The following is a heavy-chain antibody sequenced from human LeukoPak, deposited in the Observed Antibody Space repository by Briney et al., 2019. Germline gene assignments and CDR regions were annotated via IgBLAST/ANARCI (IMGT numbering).Heavy chain of an antibody. CDR2: IIPIFGTA. Sequence: ASVKVSCKASGGTFSTYAISWVGQAPGQGLEWMGGIIPIFGTANYAQKFQGRVTITADESTSTAYMELSSLRSEDTAVYYCARVVVGATFDAFDIWGQGTMVTVSS. CDR1: GGTFSTYA. J-gene: IGHJ3*02. CDR3: ARVVVGATFDAFDI. D-gene: IGHD1-26*01. V-gene: IGHV1-69*01.